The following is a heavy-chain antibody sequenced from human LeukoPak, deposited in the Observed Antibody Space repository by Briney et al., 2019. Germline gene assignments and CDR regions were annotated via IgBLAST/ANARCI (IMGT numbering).Heavy chain of an antibody. CDR3: ARVEQPHDAFDI. CDR2: INPSGGST. CDR1: GYTFTGYY. Sequence: GASVKVSCKASGYTFTGYYMHWVRQAPGQGLEWMGIINPSGGSTSYAQKFQGRVTMTRDTSTSTVYMELSSLRSEDTAVYYCARVEQPHDAFDIWGQGTMVTVSS. V-gene: IGHV1-46*01. D-gene: IGHD1/OR15-1a*01. J-gene: IGHJ3*02.